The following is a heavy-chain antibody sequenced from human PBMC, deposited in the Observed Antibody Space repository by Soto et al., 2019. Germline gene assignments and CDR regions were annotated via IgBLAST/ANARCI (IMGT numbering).Heavy chain of an antibody. CDR2: IYYSGST. CDR1: GGSISSGGYY. J-gene: IGHJ3*02. Sequence: QVQLQESGPGLVKPSQTLSLTCTVSGGSISSGGYYWSWIRQHPGKGLEWIGYIYYSGSTYYNPSLKSRVTISVDKSKSQFSLKLSSVNAAATAVYYCARRATYYDILSGAFDIWGQGTMVTVSS. CDR3: ARRATYYDILSGAFDI. V-gene: IGHV4-31*03. D-gene: IGHD3-9*01.